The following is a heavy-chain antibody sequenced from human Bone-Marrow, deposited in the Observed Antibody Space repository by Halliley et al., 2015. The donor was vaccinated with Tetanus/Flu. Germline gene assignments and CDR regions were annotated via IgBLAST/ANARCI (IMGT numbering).Heavy chain of an antibody. V-gene: IGHV3-48*03. D-gene: IGHD2-15*01. CDR1: GFTFSNYD. Sequence: SLRLSCAASGFTFSNYDMDWVRQAPGKGLEWVSSISRSGLNIYYADSVKGRFTISRDNAKNSLYLQMNSLRAEDTALYYCVKDILEYCGGGSCYGMDVWGQGTTVTVSS. CDR3: VKDILEYCGGGSCYGMDV. CDR2: ISRSGLNI. J-gene: IGHJ6*02.